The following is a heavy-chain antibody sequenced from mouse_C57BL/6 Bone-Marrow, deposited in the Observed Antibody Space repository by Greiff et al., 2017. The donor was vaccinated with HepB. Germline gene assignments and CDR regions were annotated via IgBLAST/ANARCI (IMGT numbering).Heavy chain of an antibody. D-gene: IGHD2-1*01. V-gene: IGHV5-4*03. CDR1: GFTFSSYA. J-gene: IGHJ4*01. Sequence: EVKVVESGGGLVKPGGSLKLSCAASGFTFSSYAMSWVRQTPEKRLEWVATISDGGSYTYYPDNVKGRFTISRDNAKNNLYLQMSHLKSEDTAMYYCARGEYGNYPYYYAMDYWGQGTSVTVSS. CDR2: ISDGGSYT. CDR3: ARGEYGNYPYYYAMDY.